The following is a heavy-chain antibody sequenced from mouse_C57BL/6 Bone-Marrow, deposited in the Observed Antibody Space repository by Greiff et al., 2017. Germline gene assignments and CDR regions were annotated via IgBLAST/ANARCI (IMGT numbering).Heavy chain of an antibody. D-gene: IGHD2-3*01. CDR3: ARDGFYGRSFFDY. J-gene: IGHJ2*01. CDR1: GYTFTSYW. V-gene: IGHV1-64*01. CDR2: IHPNSGST. Sequence: QVQLQQPGAELVKPGASVKLSCKASGYTFTSYWMHWVKQRPGQGLEWIGMIHPNSGSTNYNEKFKSKATLTVDKSSSTAYMQLSSLTSEDSAVYYCARDGFYGRSFFDYWGQGTILTVSS.